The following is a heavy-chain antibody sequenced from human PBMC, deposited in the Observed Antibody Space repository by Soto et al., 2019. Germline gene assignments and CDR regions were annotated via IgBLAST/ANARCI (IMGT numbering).Heavy chain of an antibody. CDR3: AGDLSNAWYGSFDY. CDR2: ITSGSTFI. CDR1: GFTFSTYT. V-gene: IGHV3-21*01. J-gene: IGHJ4*02. Sequence: EVQLVESGGGLVKPGGSLRLSCAASGFTFSTYTMNWVRLAPGKGLEWVSSITSGSTFIYYADSVKARFTISRDNAKNSLYLQMDGLRDEDTAVYYCAGDLSNAWYGSFDYWGQGTLVTVSS. D-gene: IGHD6-19*01.